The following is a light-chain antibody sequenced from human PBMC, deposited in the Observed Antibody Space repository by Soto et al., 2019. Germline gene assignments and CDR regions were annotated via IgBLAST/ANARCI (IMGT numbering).Light chain of an antibody. CDR2: DVS. J-gene: IGKJ1*01. V-gene: IGKV3-11*01. CDR1: QSVSSN. Sequence: EIVITQSPATLSVSPGERATLSCGASQSVSSNLAWYQQKPGQAPRILMYDVSNRETGIPARFSGSGSGTDFTLTISSLEPEDLEVYDCQQRSNWTRTFGQGTKVDIK. CDR3: QQRSNWTRT.